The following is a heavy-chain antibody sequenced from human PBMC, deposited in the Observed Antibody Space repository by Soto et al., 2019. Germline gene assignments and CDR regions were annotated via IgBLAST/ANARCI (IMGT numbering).Heavy chain of an antibody. Sequence: QVQLQESGPGLVKPSETLSLTCTVSGGSISSYYWSWIRQPPGKGLEWIGYIYYSGSTNYNPSLKSRVTISVDTSKNQFSLKLSSVTAADTAVYYCARADCSSTSCYYGMDVWGQGTTVTVSS. V-gene: IGHV4-59*01. CDR3: ARADCSSTSCYYGMDV. CDR1: GGSISSYY. D-gene: IGHD2-2*01. J-gene: IGHJ6*02. CDR2: IYYSGST.